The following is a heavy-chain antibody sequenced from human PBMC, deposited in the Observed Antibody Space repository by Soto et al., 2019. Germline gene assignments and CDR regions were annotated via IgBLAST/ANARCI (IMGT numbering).Heavy chain of an antibody. CDR2: ISGSGGST. D-gene: IGHD1-7*01. CDR1: GFIFNNYA. Sequence: EVQLLESGGGLVQPGESLRLSCAASGFIFNNYAMSWVRQAPGKGLGWVSSISGSGGSTYYADSVKGRFTISRDNSKNTLYLQMNSLRAEDTAIYYCAKGELGTDYWGQGTLVTVSS. J-gene: IGHJ4*02. V-gene: IGHV3-23*01. CDR3: AKGELGTDY.